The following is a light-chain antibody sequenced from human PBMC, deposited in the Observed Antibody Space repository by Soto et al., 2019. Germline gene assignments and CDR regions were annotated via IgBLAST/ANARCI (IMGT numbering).Light chain of an antibody. J-gene: IGKJ1*01. V-gene: IGKV3-20*01. CDR3: QQYGSSPRA. Sequence: ESVLTQSPGTLSLSPGERATLSCRASQSVTSNYLAWYQQKPGQAPRLLIYGASSRATGIPDRFSGSGSGTDFTLTISTLEPEDFAVYYGQQYGSSPRAFGQGTKVESK. CDR2: GAS. CDR1: QSVTSNY.